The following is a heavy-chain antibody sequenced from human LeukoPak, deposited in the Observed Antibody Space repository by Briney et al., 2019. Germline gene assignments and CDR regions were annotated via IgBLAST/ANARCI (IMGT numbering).Heavy chain of an antibody. CDR1: GGSISSYY. CDR2: IYYSGST. D-gene: IGHD3-22*01. J-gene: IGHJ3*02. V-gene: IGHV4-59*01. Sequence: SETLSLTCTVSGGSISSYYWSWIRQPPGKGLKWIGYIYYSGSTNYNPSLKSRVTISVDTSKNQFSLKLSSVTAADTAVYYCARDYYDSSGYYEQYAFDIWGQGTMVTVSS. CDR3: ARDYYDSSGYYEQYAFDI.